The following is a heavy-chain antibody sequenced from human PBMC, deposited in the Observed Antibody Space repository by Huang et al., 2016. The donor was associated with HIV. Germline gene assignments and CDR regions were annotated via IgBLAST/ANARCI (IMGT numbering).Heavy chain of an antibody. V-gene: IGHV4-39*01. J-gene: IGHJ4*02. CDR2: IYYSGSP. CDR3: ARRQGSGYYFYFDY. CDR1: GGSIKSRNYY. D-gene: IGHD3-22*01. Sequence: QLQLRESGPGLVKPSDTLSLNCTISGGSIKSRNYYWGWVRQAPGKGLEWIGDIYYSGSPYYNPSLRSRVSLSVDTSKNQVTLKVNAVIAADTAVYYCARRQGSGYYFYFDYWGRGIPVTVSA.